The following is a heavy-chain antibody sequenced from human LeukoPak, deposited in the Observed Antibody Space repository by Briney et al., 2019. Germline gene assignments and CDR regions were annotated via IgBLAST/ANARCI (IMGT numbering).Heavy chain of an antibody. D-gene: IGHD3-16*02. CDR3: AKEGGYGELSSYFDY. CDR1: GFTFSSYS. V-gene: IGHV3-23*01. Sequence: GGSLRLSCAASGFTFSSYSMNWIRQAPGKGLERVSAISGSGGSTYYADSVKGRFTISRDNSKNTLYLQMNSLRAEDTAVYYCAKEGGYGELSSYFDYWGQGTLVTVSS. CDR2: ISGSGGST. J-gene: IGHJ4*02.